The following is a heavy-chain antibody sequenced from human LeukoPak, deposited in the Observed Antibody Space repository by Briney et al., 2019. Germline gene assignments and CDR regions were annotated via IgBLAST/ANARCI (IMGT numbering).Heavy chain of an antibody. D-gene: IGHD3-22*01. CDR3: ARVDFYYDSSGYVGEYFQH. J-gene: IGHJ1*01. V-gene: IGHV3-23*01. CDR2: ISGSGGST. Sequence: PGGSLRLSCAASGFTFSSYAMSWVRQAPGKGLEWVSAISGSGGSTYYADSVKGRFTISRDNAKNSLYLQMNRLRDEDTAVYYCARVDFYYDSSGYVGEYFQHWGQGTVVTVSS. CDR1: GFTFSSYA.